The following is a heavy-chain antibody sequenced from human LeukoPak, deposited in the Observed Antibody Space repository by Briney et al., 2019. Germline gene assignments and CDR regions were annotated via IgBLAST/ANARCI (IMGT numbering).Heavy chain of an antibody. CDR3: AKVETSGGANCYALDY. CDR1: GFTFSSYA. V-gene: IGHV3-23*01. D-gene: IGHD2-2*01. Sequence: GGSLRLSCAASGFTFSSYAMTWVRQAPDKGLEWVSGISGSDGSTYYADSVKGRFTISRDDSQNTLYLQMISLSAEDTAVYYCAKVETSGGANCYALDYWGQGNLVTVSS. J-gene: IGHJ4*02. CDR2: ISGSDGST.